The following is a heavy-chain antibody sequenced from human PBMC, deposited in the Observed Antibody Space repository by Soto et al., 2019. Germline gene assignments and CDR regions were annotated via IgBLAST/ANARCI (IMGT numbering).Heavy chain of an antibody. CDR2: IYYTGST. D-gene: IGHD5-18*01. CDR3: ARAGYSYGTGYYCDY. J-gene: IGHJ4*02. CDR1: GGSISNYY. Sequence: PSETLSLTCTVSGGSISNYYWSWIRQPPGKGLEWIGFIYYTGSTNYIPSLKSRLTMSLHTSKNQFSLNLSSVTAADTAVYYCARAGYSYGTGYYCDYWGQGTLVTVS. V-gene: IGHV4-59*01.